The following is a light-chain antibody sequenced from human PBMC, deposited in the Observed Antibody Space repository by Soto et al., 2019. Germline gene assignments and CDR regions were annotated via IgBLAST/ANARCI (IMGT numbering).Light chain of an antibody. J-gene: IGKJ1*01. CDR1: QSISSW. V-gene: IGKV1-5*03. CDR2: KAS. CDR3: QQYNSLWT. Sequence: PSPSTPSDPVGDRITNTCRASQSISSWLAWYQQKPGKAPKLLIYKASSLESGVPSRLSGSGSGTEFTLTISSLQPDDFATYYCQQYNSLWTFGQGTKVDIK.